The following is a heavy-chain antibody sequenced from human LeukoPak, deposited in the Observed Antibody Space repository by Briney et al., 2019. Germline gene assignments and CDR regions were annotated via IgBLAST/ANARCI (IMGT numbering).Heavy chain of an antibody. J-gene: IGHJ4*02. Sequence: GGSLRLSCAASGFTFSSYWMHWVRHAPGKGLVWVSRINSDGSSTSYADSVKGRFTISRDNAKNTLYLQMNSLRAEDTAVYYCARSGASYGPSDYWGQGTLVTVSS. D-gene: IGHD5-18*01. V-gene: IGHV3-74*01. CDR3: ARSGASYGPSDY. CDR1: GFTFSSYW. CDR2: INSDGSST.